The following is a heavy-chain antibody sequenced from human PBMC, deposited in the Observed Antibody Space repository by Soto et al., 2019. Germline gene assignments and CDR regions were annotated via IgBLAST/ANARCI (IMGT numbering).Heavy chain of an antibody. V-gene: IGHV3-21*01. J-gene: IGHJ6*02. CDR3: ARAYGSWKADF. D-gene: IGHD3-10*01. CDR1: GFSFSSYS. CDR2: IRSSISSI. Sequence: EVQLVESGGGLVKPGGSLRLSCAASGFSFSSYSMNWVRQAPGKRLEWVSSIRSSISSIYYADSAKGRFTISRDNAKNSLYLQMNNLRVEDTAVYYWARAYGSWKADFWGQGTTVTVSS.